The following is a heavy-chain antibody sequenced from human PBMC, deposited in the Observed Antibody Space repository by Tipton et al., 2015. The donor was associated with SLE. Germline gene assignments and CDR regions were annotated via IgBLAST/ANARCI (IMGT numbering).Heavy chain of an antibody. CDR2: IYYSGTT. J-gene: IGHJ4*02. CDR3: ARVSSGTNYAIES. V-gene: IGHV4-59*01. CDR1: GGSISDYY. Sequence: TLSLTCTVSGGSISDYYWSWIRQPPGKGLEWIGGIYYSGTTNYNPSLKSRVTISVDTSKNQLSLKLASVTIADTAVYYCARVSSGTNYAIESWGQGTLVTVSS. D-gene: IGHD4/OR15-4a*01.